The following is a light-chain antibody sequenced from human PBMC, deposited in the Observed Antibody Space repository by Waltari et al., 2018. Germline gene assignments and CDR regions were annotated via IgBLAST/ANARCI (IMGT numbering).Light chain of an antibody. CDR3: QSYDSSLSGSL. J-gene: IGLJ2*01. V-gene: IGLV1-40*01. Sequence: QSGLTQPPSVSGAPGQRVTISCTGSSSNIGAGYDVHWYQLLPGTAPKLLIFGTSNRPSGGPARFAGSKSGTSASLASTGLQPEDEADYYCQSYDSSLSGSLFGGGTKLTVL. CDR2: GTS. CDR1: SSNIGAGYD.